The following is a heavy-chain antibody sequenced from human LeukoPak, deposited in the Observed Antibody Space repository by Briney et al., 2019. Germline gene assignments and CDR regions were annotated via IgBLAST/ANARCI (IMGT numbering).Heavy chain of an antibody. V-gene: IGHV3-23*01. CDR2: ISGSGGST. CDR1: GFTFSSYA. Sequence: GGSLRLSCAASGFTFSSYAMSWVRQAPGKGLEWVSAISGSGGSTYYADSVKGRFTISRDNSKNTLYLQMNSLRAEDTAVYYCAKAAGYNWNYRVSWFDPWGQGTLVTVSS. D-gene: IGHD1-7*01. J-gene: IGHJ5*02. CDR3: AKAAGYNWNYRVSWFDP.